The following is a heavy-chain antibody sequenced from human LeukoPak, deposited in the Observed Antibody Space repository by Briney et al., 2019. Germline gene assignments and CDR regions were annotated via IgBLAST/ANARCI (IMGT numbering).Heavy chain of an antibody. CDR1: GFTFSSYA. J-gene: IGHJ4*02. D-gene: IGHD3-22*01. CDR3: AKSSGLYYYDSSGYYRYYFDY. CDR2: ISASGGST. V-gene: IGHV3-23*01. Sequence: PGGSLRLSCAASGFTFSSYAMSWVRQAPGKGLEWVSAISASGGSTYYADSVKGRFTISRDNSKNTLYLQMNSLRAEDTAVYYCAKSSGLYYYDSSGYYRYYFDYWGQGTLVTVSS.